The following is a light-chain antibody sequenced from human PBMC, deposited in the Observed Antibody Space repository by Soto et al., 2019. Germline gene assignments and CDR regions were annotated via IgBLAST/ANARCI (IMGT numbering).Light chain of an antibody. CDR3: QQYADWPST. Sequence: EIVLTQSPATLSVSPGEGATLSCRASQSVSSDLAWYQHRPGQAPRLLISGSSTRATDIPDRFRGSGSGTVFTLTINSLQSEDFAVYYCQQYADWPSTFGQGTKVEIK. CDR2: GSS. J-gene: IGKJ1*01. CDR1: QSVSSD. V-gene: IGKV3D-15*01.